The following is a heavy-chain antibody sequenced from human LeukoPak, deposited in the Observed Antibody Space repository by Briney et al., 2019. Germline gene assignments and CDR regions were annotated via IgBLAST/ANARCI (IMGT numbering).Heavy chain of an antibody. Sequence: ASVTVSRKASGYTFTSSYMHWVRRAPGQRLEWMGWIHPNSGDTDYAPRFQGWVTMTRDTSISTVYLELSRLTTVDTAVYYCARVIPTAIPDYYYYYMDVWGKGTPVTVSS. J-gene: IGHJ6*03. CDR3: ARVIPTAIPDYYYYYMDV. CDR1: GYTFTSSY. CDR2: IHPNSGDT. V-gene: IGHV1-2*04. D-gene: IGHD2-2*02.